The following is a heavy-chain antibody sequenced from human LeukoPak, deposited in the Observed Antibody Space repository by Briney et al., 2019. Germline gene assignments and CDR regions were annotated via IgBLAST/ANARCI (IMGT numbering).Heavy chain of an antibody. J-gene: IGHJ3*02. Sequence: SQTLSLTCAISGDSVSSNSAAWNWISQSPSRGLEWLGRTYYRSKWYNDYAVSVKSLITINPDTSKNQFSLQLNSVTPEDTAVYYCARALTIFGGGTDAFAIGGQGTMVTVSS. CDR2: TYYRSKWYN. V-gene: IGHV6-1*01. CDR1: GDSVSSNSAA. D-gene: IGHD3-3*01. CDR3: ARALTIFGGGTDAFAI.